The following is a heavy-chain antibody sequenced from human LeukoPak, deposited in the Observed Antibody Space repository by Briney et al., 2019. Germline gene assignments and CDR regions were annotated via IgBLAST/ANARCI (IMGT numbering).Heavy chain of an antibody. D-gene: IGHD2-2*01. CDR2: ISSSGSTI. CDR1: GFTFSDYY. V-gene: IGHV3-11*01. Sequence: GGSLRLSCAASGFTFSDYYMSWIRQAPGKGLEWVSYISSSGSTIYYADSVNGRFTISRDNAKNSLYLQMTSLRAEETAVYYSASFRYCSSTSCPEGEFDPWGQGTLVTVSS. CDR3: ASFRYCSSTSCPEGEFDP. J-gene: IGHJ5*02.